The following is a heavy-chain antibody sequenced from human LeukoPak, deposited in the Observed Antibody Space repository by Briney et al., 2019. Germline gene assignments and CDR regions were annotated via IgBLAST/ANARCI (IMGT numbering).Heavy chain of an antibody. D-gene: IGHD3-22*01. J-gene: IGHJ4*02. CDR2: ISVSGTTM. Sequence: GGSLRLSCAASGFTFTDYYMSWIRQAPGKGLEWVSYISVSGTTMYYADSVKGRFTLSRDNAKNSLYLQMNSLRAEDAAVYYCARLVDYYDSSGYYPLDYWGQGTLVTVSS. CDR3: ARLVDYYDSSGYYPLDY. V-gene: IGHV3-11*04. CDR1: GFTFTDYY.